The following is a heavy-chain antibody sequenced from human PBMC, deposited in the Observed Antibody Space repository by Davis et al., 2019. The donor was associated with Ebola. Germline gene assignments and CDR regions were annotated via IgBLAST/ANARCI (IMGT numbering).Heavy chain of an antibody. Sequence: MPSETLSLTCTVSGGSISSYYWSWIRQPPGKGLEWIGYIYYSGSTNYNPSLKSRVTISVDTSKNQFSLKLSSVTAADTAVYYCARGGYGGYRAYDYWGQGTLVTVSS. D-gene: IGHD5-12*01. V-gene: IGHV4-59*12. CDR2: IYYSGST. J-gene: IGHJ4*02. CDR1: GGSISSYY. CDR3: ARGGYGGYRAYDY.